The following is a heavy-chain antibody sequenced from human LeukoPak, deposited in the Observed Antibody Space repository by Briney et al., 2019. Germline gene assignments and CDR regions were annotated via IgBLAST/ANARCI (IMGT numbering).Heavy chain of an antibody. J-gene: IGHJ5*02. CDR2: ISSSSSYI. D-gene: IGHD6-13*01. V-gene: IGHV3-21*01. Sequence: GGSLRLSCAASGFTFSSDSMNWVRHAPEKRLEWVSSISSSSSYIYYADSVKGRFTISRDNAKNSLYLQMNSLRAEDTAVYYCAREMEQQLVFTWFDPWGQGTLVTVSS. CDR1: GFTFSSDS. CDR3: AREMEQQLVFTWFDP.